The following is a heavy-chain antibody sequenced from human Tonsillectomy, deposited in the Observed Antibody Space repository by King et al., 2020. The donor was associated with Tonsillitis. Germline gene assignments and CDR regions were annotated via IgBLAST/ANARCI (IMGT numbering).Heavy chain of an antibody. Sequence: VQLVESGGGVVQPGRSLRLSCAASGFTFSSYTMHWVRQAPGKGLEWVALISYDGSNKYYADSVKGRFTISRDNSKNTLYLQMNSLRAEDTALYYCARDNGYGDYGVDCWGQGTLVTVSS. CDR2: ISYDGSNK. CDR3: ARDNGYGDYGVDC. J-gene: IGHJ4*02. D-gene: IGHD4-17*01. V-gene: IGHV3-30*04. CDR1: GFTFSSYT.